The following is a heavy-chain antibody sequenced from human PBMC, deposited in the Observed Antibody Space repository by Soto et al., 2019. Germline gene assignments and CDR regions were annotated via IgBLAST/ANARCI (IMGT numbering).Heavy chain of an antibody. D-gene: IGHD4-17*01. CDR1: GGSFRSHA. Sequence: QIQLVQSGAEVKKPGSSVRVSCKASGGSFRSHAVTWVRQAPGQGLEWMGRIILILDESKYAQKFQDRVTITADKSTSIVYMDLSSLTSGDTAMYFCLVGEDVDYRNPRDEAVDIWGKGTKVTVSS. CDR3: LVGEDVDYRNPRDEAVDI. J-gene: IGHJ3*02. CDR2: IILILDES. V-gene: IGHV1-69*02.